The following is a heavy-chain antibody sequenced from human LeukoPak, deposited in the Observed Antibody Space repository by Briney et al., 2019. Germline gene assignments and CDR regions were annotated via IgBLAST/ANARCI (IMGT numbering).Heavy chain of an antibody. CDR3: ARDGGGGYNQIDF. J-gene: IGHJ4*02. CDR1: GFTFSSYE. V-gene: IGHV3-48*03. D-gene: IGHD5-24*01. Sequence: GGSLRLSCAASGFTFSSYEFNWVRQAPGKGLEWVSYISSSGTTIYYADSMKGRFTISRDNSKSTLFLQMNSLRAEDTAVYYCARDGGGGYNQIDFWGQGTLVTVSS. CDR2: ISSSGTTI.